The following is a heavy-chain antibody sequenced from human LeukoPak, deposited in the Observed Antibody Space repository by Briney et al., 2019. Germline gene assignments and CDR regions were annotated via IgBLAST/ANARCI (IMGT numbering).Heavy chain of an antibody. J-gene: IGHJ4*02. V-gene: IGHV3-23*01. CDR1: GFTFTSYA. CDR2: ISGSGGST. CDR3: AKDTYYDILTGYSPN. D-gene: IGHD3-9*01. Sequence: PGGSLRLSCAASGFTFTSYAMSWVRQAPGKGLEWASAISGSGGSTYCADSVKGRFTISRDNSKNTLYLQMNSLRAEDTAVYYCAKDTYYDILTGYSPNWGQGTLVTVSS.